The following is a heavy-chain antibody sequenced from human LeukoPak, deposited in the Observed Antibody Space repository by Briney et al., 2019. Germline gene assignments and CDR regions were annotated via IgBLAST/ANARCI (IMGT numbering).Heavy chain of an antibody. J-gene: IGHJ4*02. CDR1: GGTFSSYA. D-gene: IGHD2-15*01. Sequence: ASVKVSCKASGGTFSSYAISWVRQAPGQGLEWMGRIIPILGIANYAQKFQGRVTITADKSTSTAYMELSSLRSEDTAVYYCARGVSTGYCSGGSCSQGRGDWGQGTLVTVSS. V-gene: IGHV1-69*04. CDR3: ARGVSTGYCSGGSCSQGRGD. CDR2: IIPILGIA.